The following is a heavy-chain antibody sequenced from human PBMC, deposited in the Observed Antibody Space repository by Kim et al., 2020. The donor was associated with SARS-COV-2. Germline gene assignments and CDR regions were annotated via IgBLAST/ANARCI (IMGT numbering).Heavy chain of an antibody. Sequence: ASVKVSCKASGYTFTSYAMNWVRQAPGQGLEWMGWINTNTGNAKYAQSFQGRFIFSADNSVSTAYLEISSLKSEDTAVYYCARSTSVFSSYGLDAWGQGTPVTVSS. D-gene: IGHD2-2*01. CDR2: INTNTGNA. V-gene: IGHV7-4-1*02. CDR1: GYTFTSYA. CDR3: ARSTSVFSSYGLDA. J-gene: IGHJ6*02.